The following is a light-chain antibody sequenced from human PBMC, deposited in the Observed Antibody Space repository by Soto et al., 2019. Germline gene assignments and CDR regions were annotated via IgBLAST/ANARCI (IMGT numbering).Light chain of an antibody. V-gene: IGLV1-40*01. CDR1: SYNIGAGYD. J-gene: IGLJ2*01. Sequence: QSVLTQPPSVSGAPGQRVTISCTGSSYNIGAGYDVHWYQQLPGTAPKLLIYGNSNRPSGVPDRFSGSKSGTSASLAITGLQAEDEADYYCQSYDSSLRKVVFGGGTKLTVL. CDR3: QSYDSSLRKVV. CDR2: GNS.